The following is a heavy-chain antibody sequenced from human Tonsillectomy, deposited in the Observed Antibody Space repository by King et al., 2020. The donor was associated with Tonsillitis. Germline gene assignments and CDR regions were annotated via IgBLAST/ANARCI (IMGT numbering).Heavy chain of an antibody. Sequence: HVQLKQWGAGLLKPSETLSLTCAVYGGSFSGYYWSWLRQPPGKGLEWIGEINHSGSTNYNPSLKSRVTISVDTSKNQFSLKLSSVTAADTAVYYCARGWLVPYYYYYMDVWGKGTTVTVSS. CDR3: ARGWLVPYYYYYMDV. CDR1: GGSFSGYY. V-gene: IGHV4-34*01. D-gene: IGHD6-6*01. CDR2: INHSGST. J-gene: IGHJ6*03.